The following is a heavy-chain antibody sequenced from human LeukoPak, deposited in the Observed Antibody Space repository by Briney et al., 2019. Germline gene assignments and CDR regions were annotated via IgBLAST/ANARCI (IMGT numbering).Heavy chain of an antibody. V-gene: IGHV1-2*02. D-gene: IGHD2-2*01. CDR2: INPNSGGA. J-gene: IGHJ1*01. CDR1: GCTFTGYY. CDR3: ASSYCSSTSCYPFEYFQH. Sequence: ASVKVSCKASGCTFTGYYMHWVRQAPGQGLEWMGWINPNSGGANYAQKFQGRVTMTSDTSISTAYMELSRLRSDDTAVYYCASSYCSSTSCYPFEYFQHWGQGTLVTVSS.